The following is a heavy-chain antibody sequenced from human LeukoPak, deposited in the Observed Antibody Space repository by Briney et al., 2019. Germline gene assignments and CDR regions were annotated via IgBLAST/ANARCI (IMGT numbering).Heavy chain of an antibody. V-gene: IGHV3-33*01. J-gene: IGHJ6*02. CDR1: GFTFSSYG. CDR2: IWYDGSNK. Sequence: PGGSLRLSCAASGFTFSSYGMHWVRQAPGKGLEWVAVIWYDGSNKYYADSVKGRFTISRDNSKNTLYLQMNSLRAEDTAVYYCARDLVGARDYYYYGMDVWGQGTTVTVSS. D-gene: IGHD1-26*01. CDR3: ARDLVGARDYYYYGMDV.